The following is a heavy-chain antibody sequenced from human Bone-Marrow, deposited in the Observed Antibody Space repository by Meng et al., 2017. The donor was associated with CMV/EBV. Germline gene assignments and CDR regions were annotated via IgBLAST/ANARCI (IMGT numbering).Heavy chain of an antibody. CDR2: MNPNSGNT. V-gene: IGHV1-8*01. D-gene: IGHD6-19*01. Sequence: ASVKVSCKASGYTFTNYDINWVRQATGQGLEWMGWMNPNSGNTGYTQKFQGRVTMTRNTPITTAYMELSSLRSEDTAVYYCARMTSGSSAWYGSMDVWGPGTTVTVSS. CDR1: GYTFTNYD. CDR3: ARMTSGSSAWYGSMDV. J-gene: IGHJ6*02.